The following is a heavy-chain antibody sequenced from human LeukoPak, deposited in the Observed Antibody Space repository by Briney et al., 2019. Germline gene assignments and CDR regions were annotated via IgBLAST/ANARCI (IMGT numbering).Heavy chain of an antibody. V-gene: IGHV4-59*08. CDR3: ARHQGSTVFNY. J-gene: IGHJ1*01. D-gene: IGHD5/OR15-5a*01. CDR2: ISHIGPI. CDR1: GDSIDPYS. Sequence: AETLSLTCTISGDSIDPYSWSWIRQPPGKGLEWIGYISHIGPIEYNTSLMSRVSMGLDKPNNEFSLSLRSVTATDTALYFCARHQGSTVFNYWGRGVPVIVSS.